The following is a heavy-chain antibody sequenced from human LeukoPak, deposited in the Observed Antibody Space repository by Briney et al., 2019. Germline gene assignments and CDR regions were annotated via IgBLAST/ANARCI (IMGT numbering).Heavy chain of an antibody. CDR1: GFTFSSYS. D-gene: IGHD3-10*01. V-gene: IGHV3-21*01. J-gene: IGHJ5*02. CDR2: ISSSSSYI. CDR3: ARVELLVWFDP. Sequence: GGSLRLSCAASGFTFSSYSMNWVRQAPGKGLEWVSSISSSSSYIYYADSVKGRFTISRDNAKNSLYLQMNSLRAEDTAVYYCARVELLVWFDPWGQGTLVTVSS.